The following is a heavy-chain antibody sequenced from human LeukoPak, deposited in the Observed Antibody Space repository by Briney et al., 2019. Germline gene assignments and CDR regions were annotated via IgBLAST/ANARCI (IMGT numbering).Heavy chain of an antibody. CDR2: IYYSGST. CDR3: ARDNRLTPAFDI. CDR1: GGSISSGGYY. J-gene: IGHJ3*02. V-gene: IGHV4-31*03. Sequence: SETLSLTCTVSGGSISSGGYYWSWIRQHPGKGLEWIGYIYYSGSTYYNPSLKSRVTISVDTSKNQFSLKLSSVTAADTAVYYCARDNRLTPAFDIWGQGTMVTVSS. D-gene: IGHD1-14*01.